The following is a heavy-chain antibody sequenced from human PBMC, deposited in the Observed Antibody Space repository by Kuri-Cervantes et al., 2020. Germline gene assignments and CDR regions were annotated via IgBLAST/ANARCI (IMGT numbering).Heavy chain of an antibody. J-gene: IGHJ4*02. Sequence: GSLRLSCAVDGGSFSGYYGSWIRQPPGKGLEWIGYVYKTGSTYYNPSLWSRLTISLDTSKNQFSLTLNSVTAADTAVYYCASLDNYNFGHWGQGTLVTVSS. D-gene: IGHD5-24*01. CDR3: ASLDNYNFGH. V-gene: IGHV4-59*01. CDR1: GGSFSGYY. CDR2: VYKTGST.